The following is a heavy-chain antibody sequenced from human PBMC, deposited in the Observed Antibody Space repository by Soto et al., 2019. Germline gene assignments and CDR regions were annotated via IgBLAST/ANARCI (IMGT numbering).Heavy chain of an antibody. CDR2: ISGSGGST. J-gene: IGHJ4*02. D-gene: IGHD3-22*01. CDR3: AGRYYYDSSGYYY. CDR1: GFTFSSYA. V-gene: IGHV3-23*01. Sequence: GGSLRLSCAASGFTFSSYAMSWVRQAPGKGLEWVSAISGSGGSTYYADSVKGRFTISRDNSKNTLYLQMNSLRAEDTAVYYCAGRYYYDSSGYYYWGQGTLVTVSS.